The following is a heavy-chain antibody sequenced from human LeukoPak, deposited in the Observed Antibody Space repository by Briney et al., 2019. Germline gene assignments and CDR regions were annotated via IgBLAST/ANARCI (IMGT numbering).Heavy chain of an antibody. CDR3: ARGAPGSYCSGGSCPYFDY. Sequence: ASVKVSCKASGYTFTSYDINWVRQATGQGLEWMGWVNPNSGHTGYAQKFQGRVTMARNTSITTAYMELSSLTSEDTAVYYCARGAPGSYCSGGSCPYFDYWGQGTLVSVSS. V-gene: IGHV1-8*01. D-gene: IGHD2-15*01. CDR1: GYTFTSYD. J-gene: IGHJ4*02. CDR2: VNPNSGHT.